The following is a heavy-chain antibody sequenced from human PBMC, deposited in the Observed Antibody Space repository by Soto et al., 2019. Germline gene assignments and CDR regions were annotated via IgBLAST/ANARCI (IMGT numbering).Heavy chain of an antibody. D-gene: IGHD3-22*01. J-gene: IGHJ3*02. V-gene: IGHV4-28*01. CDR2: IYYSGST. Sequence: PSETLSLTCAVSGYSISSSNWWGWIRQPPGKGLEWIGYIYYSGSTYYNPSLKSRVTMSVDTSKNQFSLRLSSVTAVDTAVYYCARVMFISLRSTDAFDIWGQGTMVTVSS. CDR3: ARVMFISLRSTDAFDI. CDR1: GYSISSSNW.